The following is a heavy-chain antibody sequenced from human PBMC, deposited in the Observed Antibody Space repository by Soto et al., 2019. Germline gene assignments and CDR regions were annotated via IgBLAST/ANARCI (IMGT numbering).Heavy chain of an antibody. CDR3: ARPRHSSWWGWVDP. Sequence: QLQLQESGPGLVKPSETLSLTCTVSDGSISSSSYYWGWIRQPPGKVLEWIGSIYYSGSTYYNPSLKSRVTISVDTSKNQFSLKLSSVTAADTAVYYCARPRHSSWWGWVDPWGQGTLVTVS. CDR1: DGSISSSSYY. V-gene: IGHV4-39*01. J-gene: IGHJ5*02. D-gene: IGHD2-15*01. CDR2: IYYSGST.